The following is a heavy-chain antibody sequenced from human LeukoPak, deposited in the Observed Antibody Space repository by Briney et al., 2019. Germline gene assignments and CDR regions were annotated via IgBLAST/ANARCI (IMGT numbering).Heavy chain of an antibody. D-gene: IGHD5-24*01. CDR3: AKDQGKRDGSNFSFDY. Sequence: GGSLRLSCAASGFTFSSYGMHWVRQAPGKGLEWVAFIRYDGSNKYYADSVKGRFTISRDNSKNTLYLQMNSLRAEDTAVYYCAKDQGKRDGSNFSFDYWGQGTLVTVSS. CDR1: GFTFSSYG. J-gene: IGHJ4*02. V-gene: IGHV3-30*02. CDR2: IRYDGSNK.